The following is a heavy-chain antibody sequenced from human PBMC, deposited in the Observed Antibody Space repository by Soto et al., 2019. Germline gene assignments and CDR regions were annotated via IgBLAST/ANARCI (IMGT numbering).Heavy chain of an antibody. CDR1: GFTFRNYA. CDR3: AKDLRDFWSGRHIDS. Sequence: EVQLLESGGGLVQPGGSLRLSCAASGFTFRNYAMSWFRQAPGKGLEWVSSISGNGDSTFYADSVKGRFTISRDNSESTLYLQMTSLRAEDTAVYYCAKDLRDFWSGRHIDSWGPGTLVTVSS. D-gene: IGHD3-3*01. V-gene: IGHV3-23*01. J-gene: IGHJ4*02. CDR2: ISGNGDST.